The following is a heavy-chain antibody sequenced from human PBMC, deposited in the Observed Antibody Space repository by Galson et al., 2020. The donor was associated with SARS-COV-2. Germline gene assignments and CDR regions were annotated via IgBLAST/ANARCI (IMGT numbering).Heavy chain of an antibody. Sequence: GESLKISCKASGYTFTNFDIIWVRQAPGQGLEWMGWISTYNGNTNYAQKLQGRVTMTTDPSTSTAYMELRSLRSDDTAVYYCARVQDTAMVPFDYWGQGTLVTVSS. V-gene: IGHV1-18*01. CDR1: GYTFTNFD. CDR2: ISTYNGNT. CDR3: ARVQDTAMVPFDY. D-gene: IGHD5-18*01. J-gene: IGHJ4*02.